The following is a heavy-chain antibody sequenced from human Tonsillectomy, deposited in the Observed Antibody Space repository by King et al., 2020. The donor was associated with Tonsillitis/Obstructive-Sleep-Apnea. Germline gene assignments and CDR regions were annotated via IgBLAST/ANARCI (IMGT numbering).Heavy chain of an antibody. J-gene: IGHJ5*02. CDR3: ARGVVVVAATPRWFDP. CDR2: IYYSGST. Sequence: QLQESGPGLVKPSETLSLTCTVSGGSISSYYWSWIRQPPGKGLEWIGYIYYSGSTNYNPSLKSRVTISVETSKNQFSLKLSSVTAADTAVYYCARGVVVVAATPRWFDPWGQGTLVTVSS. CDR1: GGSISSYY. D-gene: IGHD2-15*01. V-gene: IGHV4-59*01.